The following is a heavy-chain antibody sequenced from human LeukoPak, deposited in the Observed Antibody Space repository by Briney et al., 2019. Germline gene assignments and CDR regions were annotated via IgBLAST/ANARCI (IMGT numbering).Heavy chain of an antibody. V-gene: IGHV3-21*01. CDR3: ARDSTRYYYDSSGYCAY. CDR1: GFTFSSYA. Sequence: GGSLGLSCAASGFTFSSYAMNWARQAPGKGLEWVSSISSSSSYIFYADSVKGRFTISRDDAKNSLYLQMNSLRAEDTAVYYCARDSTRYYYDSSGYCAYWGQGTLVTVSS. J-gene: IGHJ4*02. CDR2: ISSSSSYI. D-gene: IGHD3-22*01.